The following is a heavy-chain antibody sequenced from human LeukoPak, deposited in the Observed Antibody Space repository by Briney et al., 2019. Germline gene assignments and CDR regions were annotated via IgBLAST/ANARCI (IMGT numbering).Heavy chain of an antibody. CDR3: ARDLLRSYYYYYMDV. V-gene: IGHV1-69*13. CDR2: IIPIFGTA. D-gene: IGHD1-26*01. Sequence: ASVKVSCKASGGTFSSYAISWVRQAPGQGLEWMGGIIPIFGTANYAQKFQGRVTITADESTSTAYMELSSLRSEDTAVYYCARDLLRSYYYYYMDVWGKGTTVTVSS. J-gene: IGHJ6*03. CDR1: GGTFSSYA.